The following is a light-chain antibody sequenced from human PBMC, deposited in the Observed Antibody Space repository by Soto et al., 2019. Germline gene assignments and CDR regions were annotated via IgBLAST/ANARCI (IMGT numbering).Light chain of an antibody. V-gene: IGKV1-9*01. Sequence: DIHMAESPSSLSASILDRVTITCRASQGISIYLAWYQQKPGKAPKLLIYAASTLQSGVPSRFSGSGSGTDFTLPLRSLQPDDFAHSYCQKTNSYTTPFGGGNXVYI. J-gene: IGKJ4*01. CDR1: QGISIY. CDR3: QKTNSYTTP. CDR2: AAS.